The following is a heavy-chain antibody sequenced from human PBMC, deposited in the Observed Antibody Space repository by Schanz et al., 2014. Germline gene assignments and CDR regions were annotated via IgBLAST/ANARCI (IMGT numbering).Heavy chain of an antibody. CDR1: GYTFTGYS. Sequence: QVRLVQSGAELKMPGATVKVSCKASGYTFTGYSMHWVRQAPGQGLEWMGRINPNSGGTNYAQKFQGRVTMTRDTSISTVYMELTRLTFDDTAIYYCARDSDVSKYNLFDSWGQGTLVTVSS. V-gene: IGHV1-2*06. J-gene: IGHJ5*01. CDR3: ARDSDVSKYNLFDS. CDR2: INPNSGGT.